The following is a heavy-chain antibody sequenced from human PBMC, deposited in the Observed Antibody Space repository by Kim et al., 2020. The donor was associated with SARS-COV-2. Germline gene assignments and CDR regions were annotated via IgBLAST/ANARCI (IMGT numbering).Heavy chain of an antibody. CDR2: ISGDGTRT. CDR1: GFTFSGFA. Sequence: GGSLRLSCAASGFTFSGFAMSWVRQAPGKGLEWVSGISGDGTRTYYTDSVKGRFTISRDNSKNTVYLQMNTLRAEDTAIYYCAKGWLATKVTKEVENHWGRGTRVTVSS. J-gene: IGHJ4*02. D-gene: IGHD5-12*01. CDR3: AKGWLATKVTKEVENH. V-gene: IGHV3-23*01.